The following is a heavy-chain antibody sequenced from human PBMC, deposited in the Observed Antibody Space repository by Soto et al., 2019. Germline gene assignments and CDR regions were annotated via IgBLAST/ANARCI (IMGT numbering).Heavy chain of an antibody. CDR1: GYTFTSYD. Sequence: ASVKVPCKASGYTFTSYDINWVRQATGQGLEWMGWMNPNSGNTGYAQKFQGRVTMTRNTSISTAYMELSSLRSEDTAVYYCARGHLAATDSYYDSSGYDDYWGQGTLVTVSS. V-gene: IGHV1-8*01. J-gene: IGHJ4*02. CDR2: MNPNSGNT. D-gene: IGHD3-22*01. CDR3: ARGHLAATDSYYDSSGYDDY.